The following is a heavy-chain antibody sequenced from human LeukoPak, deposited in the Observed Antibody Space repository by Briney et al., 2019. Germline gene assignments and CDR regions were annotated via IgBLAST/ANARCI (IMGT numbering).Heavy chain of an antibody. D-gene: IGHD4-17*01. V-gene: IGHV4-61*01. Sequence: SETLSLTCTVSGGSVTSGNYYWSWVRQPPGKGLEYLGYISLYGSTNYNPSLKSRLTISIHTSKNQFSLQLTSVTAADTAVYHCVRSVGYDYGDYRDWGQGTLVIVSS. CDR1: GGSVTSGNYY. CDR3: VRSVGYDYGDYRD. J-gene: IGHJ4*02. CDR2: ISLYGST.